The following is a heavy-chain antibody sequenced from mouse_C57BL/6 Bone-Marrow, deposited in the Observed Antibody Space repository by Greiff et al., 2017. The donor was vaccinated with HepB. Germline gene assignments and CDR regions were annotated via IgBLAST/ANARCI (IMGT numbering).Heavy chain of an antibody. D-gene: IGHD1-1*01. CDR1: GYTFTSYG. CDR2: IYPRSGNT. CDR3: ARHITTVVAPYAMDY. V-gene: IGHV1-81*01. J-gene: IGHJ4*01. Sequence: QVQLKQSGAELARPGASVKLSCKASGYTFTSYGISWVKQRTGQGLEWIGEIYPRSGNTYYNEKFKGKATLTADKSSSTAYMELRSLTSEDSAVYFCARHITTVVAPYAMDYWGQGTSVTVSS.